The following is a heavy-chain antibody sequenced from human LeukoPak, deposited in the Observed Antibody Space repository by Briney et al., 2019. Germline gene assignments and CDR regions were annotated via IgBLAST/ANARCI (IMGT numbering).Heavy chain of an antibody. CDR3: ARVRSPWDAFDI. D-gene: IGHD1-26*01. Sequence: SETLSLTCTVSGGSISSGDYYWSWIRQPPGKGLEWIAYISHSGGTYYNPSLKSRATISLDTSRNQFSLKLSSVTAADTAVYYCARVRSPWDAFDIWGQGTMVTVSS. CDR1: GGSISSGDYY. V-gene: IGHV4-30-4*01. J-gene: IGHJ3*02. CDR2: ISHSGGT.